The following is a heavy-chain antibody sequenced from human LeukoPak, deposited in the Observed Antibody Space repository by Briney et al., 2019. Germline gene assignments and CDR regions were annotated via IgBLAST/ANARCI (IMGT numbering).Heavy chain of an antibody. V-gene: IGHV1-2*02. J-gene: IGHJ4*02. CDR2: INPNGGGT. D-gene: IGHD2-15*01. CDR1: GYTFTSHY. CDR3: ARGFRGSTFSY. Sequence: RASLTVTCKSSGYTFTSHYIHWLRQVTGPGLEWMGWINPNGGGTNYAQKFQGRVSLARDTSISTAYMELSGVTSDVTALYYCARGFRGSTFSYWGQGTLVTVSS.